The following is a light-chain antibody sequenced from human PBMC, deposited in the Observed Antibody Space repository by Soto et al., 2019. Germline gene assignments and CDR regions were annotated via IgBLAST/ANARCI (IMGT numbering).Light chain of an antibody. V-gene: IGKV3-20*01. CDR2: GAS. CDR3: QQYGSSRT. J-gene: IGKJ1*01. CDR1: QSVSSSY. Sequence: EIVLTQSPATLSLSPAERVTLSCKASQSVSSSYLAWYQQKPGQAPRLLIYGASSRATGIPDRFSGSGSGTDFTLTISRLEPEDFAVYYCQQYGSSRTFGQGTKVDIK.